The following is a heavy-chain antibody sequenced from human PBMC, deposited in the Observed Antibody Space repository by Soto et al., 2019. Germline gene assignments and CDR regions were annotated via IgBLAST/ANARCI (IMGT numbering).Heavy chain of an antibody. V-gene: IGHV3-7*01. Sequence: PGGSLRLSCAASGFSLSYYWMSWVRQAPGKGLEWVANIKEDGSEKYYVDSVKGRFTISRDNAKNSVYLQMNSLRVEDTAVYYCARDCSGGDCYYWGQGTLVTVSS. D-gene: IGHD2-21*02. CDR3: ARDCSGGDCYY. CDR2: IKEDGSEK. J-gene: IGHJ4*02. CDR1: GFSLSYYW.